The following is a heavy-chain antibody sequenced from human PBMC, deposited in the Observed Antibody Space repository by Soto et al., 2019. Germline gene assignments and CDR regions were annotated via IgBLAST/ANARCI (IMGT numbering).Heavy chain of an antibody. CDR3: VRPPDNCNTFDY. V-gene: IGHV5-51*01. Sequence: GESLKISFKGSGYTFSSYWICWVRQMPGKGLEWMGIIYPRDSDTRYSSSFQGQVTISADKSVSTAYLQWSSLKASDTAMYYCVRPPDNCNTFDYCRHGTLVTLSS. CDR2: IYPRDSDT. J-gene: IGHJ4*01. D-gene: IGHD1-20*01. CDR1: GYTFSSYW.